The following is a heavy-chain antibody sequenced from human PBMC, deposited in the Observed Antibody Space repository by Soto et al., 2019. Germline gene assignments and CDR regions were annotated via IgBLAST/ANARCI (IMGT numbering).Heavy chain of an antibody. J-gene: IGHJ5*02. V-gene: IGHV1-18*01. CDR2: ISAYNGNT. Sequence: QVQLGQSGAEVRKPGASVKVPGKASGYTFTSYGISWVQQAPGQGREWMEWISAYNGNTNYAQKLQGRVTMKTDTSTSTASMELRSLRSDDTAVYYCARTRITIFGVVTPSNWFDPWGQGTLVTVSS. CDR1: GYTFTSYG. CDR3: ARTRITIFGVVTPSNWFDP. D-gene: IGHD3-3*01.